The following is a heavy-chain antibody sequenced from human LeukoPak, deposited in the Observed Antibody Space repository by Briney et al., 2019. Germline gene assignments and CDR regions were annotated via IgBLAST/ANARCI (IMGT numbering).Heavy chain of an antibody. V-gene: IGHV3-43*02. CDR3: ARESESSGWYDY. CDR2: ISGDGGST. Sequence: GGSLRLSCAAPGFMFHDYAIHWVRQAPGKGLEWVSLISGDGGSTFYADSVKGRFTISRDNSKNSLYLRMNSLRSDDTALYYCARESESSGWYDYWGQGTLVTVSP. CDR1: GFMFHDYA. D-gene: IGHD6-19*01. J-gene: IGHJ4*02.